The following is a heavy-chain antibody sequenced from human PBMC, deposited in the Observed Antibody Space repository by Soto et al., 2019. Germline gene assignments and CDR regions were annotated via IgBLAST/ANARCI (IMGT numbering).Heavy chain of an antibody. CDR3: AREAYGSGQRYYYCYGMAV. CDR2: IYYSGST. D-gene: IGHD3-10*01. J-gene: IGHJ6*02. CDR1: GGSISSSSYY. Sequence: PSETLSLTCTVSGGSISSSSYYWGWIRQPPGKGLEWIGSIYYSGSTYYNPSLKSRVTISVDTSKNQFSLKLSSVTAEDTAVYYCAREAYGSGQRYYYCYGMAVWGQGTTVTVSS. V-gene: IGHV4-39*07.